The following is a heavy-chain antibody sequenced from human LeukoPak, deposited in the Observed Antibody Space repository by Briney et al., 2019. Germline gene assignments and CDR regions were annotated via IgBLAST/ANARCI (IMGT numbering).Heavy chain of an antibody. CDR2: ISWNSGSI. V-gene: IGHV3-9*01. D-gene: IGHD5-12*01. Sequence: GGSLRLSCAASGFTFDDYAMHWVRQAPGKGLEWVSGISWNSGSIGYADSVKGRFTISRDNSKNTVYLQMNSLRVEDTAVYYCAREWLRLSFDYWGQGTLVTVSS. CDR1: GFTFDDYA. CDR3: AREWLRLSFDY. J-gene: IGHJ4*02.